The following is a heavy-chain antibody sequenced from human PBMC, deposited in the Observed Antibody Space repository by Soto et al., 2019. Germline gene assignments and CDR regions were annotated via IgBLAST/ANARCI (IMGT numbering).Heavy chain of an antibody. Sequence: GASVKVSCKASGYSFTGYFIHWVRQAPGQGLEWMGWINPNSGGTNYAQKFRGRVTMTRDTSIDTAYLELTSLRSDDTAVYYCARVTLKAGNWFDPWGQGTLVTVSS. J-gene: IGHJ5*02. CDR1: GYSFTGYF. CDR2: INPNSGGT. V-gene: IGHV1-2*02. CDR3: ARVTLKAGNWFDP.